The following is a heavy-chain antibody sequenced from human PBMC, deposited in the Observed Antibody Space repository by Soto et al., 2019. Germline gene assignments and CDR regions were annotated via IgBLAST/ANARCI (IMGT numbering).Heavy chain of an antibody. Sequence: QVQLVQSGAEVKKPGASVKVSCKASGYSFSNYGITWVRQAPGQGLEWMGWINPYNGNTDYAQNLQGRVTMTTDTSTRTAYMELRSLRSDDTAVYYCARDHGDYHYWGQGTLVTVSS. CDR2: INPYNGNT. D-gene: IGHD4-17*01. J-gene: IGHJ4*02. CDR1: GYSFSNYG. CDR3: ARDHGDYHY. V-gene: IGHV1-18*01.